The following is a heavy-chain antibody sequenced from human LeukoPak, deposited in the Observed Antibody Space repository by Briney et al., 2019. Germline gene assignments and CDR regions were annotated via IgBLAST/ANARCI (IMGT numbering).Heavy chain of an antibody. J-gene: IGHJ4*02. CDR2: ISGSGGST. CDR1: GFTFKDYG. Sequence: PGGSLRLSCAASGFTFKDYGMSWVRQVPGKGLEWVSAISGSGGSTYYADSVKGRFTISRDNSKNTLYLQMNSLRAEDTALYYCARDNRRTVDWGQGTLVTVSS. D-gene: IGHD4-23*01. CDR3: ARDNRRTVD. V-gene: IGHV3-23*01.